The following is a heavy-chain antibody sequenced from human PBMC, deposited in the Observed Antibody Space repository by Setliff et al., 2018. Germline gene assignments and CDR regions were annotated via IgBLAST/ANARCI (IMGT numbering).Heavy chain of an antibody. V-gene: IGHV5-51*01. CDR2: IYPGDSDT. CDR3: ARGSAAGTGGWGADY. Sequence: PGESLKISCKGSGYSSTSYWIGWVRQMPGKGLEWMGIIYPGDSDTRYSPSFQGQVTISADKSISTAYLQWSSLKASDTAMYYCARGSAAGTGGWGADYWGQGTLVTVSS. J-gene: IGHJ4*02. CDR1: GYSSTSYW. D-gene: IGHD6-13*01.